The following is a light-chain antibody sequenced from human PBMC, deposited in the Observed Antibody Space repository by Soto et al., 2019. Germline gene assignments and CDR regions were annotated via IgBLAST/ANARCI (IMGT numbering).Light chain of an antibody. J-gene: IGKJ5*01. Sequence: ETVLTQSPGTLSLSPGERATVSCRASQSVGGSSLAWYQQRPGQAPRLLIYDTSKRATGIPDRFSGSGSGTEFTLTISSLQSEDFAVYYCQHYNNWPPITFGQGTRLEIK. V-gene: IGKV3D-15*01. CDR1: QSVGGS. CDR3: QHYNNWPPIT. CDR2: DTS.